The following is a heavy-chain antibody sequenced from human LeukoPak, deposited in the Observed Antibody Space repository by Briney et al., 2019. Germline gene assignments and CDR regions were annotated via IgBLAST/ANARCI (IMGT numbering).Heavy chain of an antibody. D-gene: IGHD6-13*01. V-gene: IGHV3-48*03. CDR3: ARVVEAAAPGYHGMDV. Sequence: PGGSLRLSCAASGFTFSSYEMNWVRQAPGKGLEWVSYISSSGSTIYYADSVKGRFTISRDNAKNSLYLQMNSLRAEDTAVYYCARVVEAAAPGYHGMDVWGQGTTVTVSS. J-gene: IGHJ6*02. CDR2: ISSSGSTI. CDR1: GFTFSSYE.